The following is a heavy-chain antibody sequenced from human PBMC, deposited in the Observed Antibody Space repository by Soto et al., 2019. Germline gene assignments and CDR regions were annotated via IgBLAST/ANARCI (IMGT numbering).Heavy chain of an antibody. Sequence: PGGSLRLSCAGSGFTFTNAWMSWVRQAPGMRLEWVGLIKSKTDGGTTDYAAPVKGRFTFSRDDSKNTLYLQVNSLKTEDTAVYYCTTIGYSNTWSIDHWGQGTLVTVSS. V-gene: IGHV3-15*01. D-gene: IGHD6-13*01. CDR2: IKSKTDGGTT. CDR3: TTIGYSNTWSIDH. CDR1: GFTFTNAW. J-gene: IGHJ4*02.